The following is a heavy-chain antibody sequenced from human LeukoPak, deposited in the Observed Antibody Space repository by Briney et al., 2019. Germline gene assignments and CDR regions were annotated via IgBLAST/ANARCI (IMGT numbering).Heavy chain of an antibody. V-gene: IGHV4-61*02. CDR3: ARDGGDCTNGVCYAYYFDY. D-gene: IGHD2-8*01. CDR1: GGSISSGSYY. CDR2: IYTSGST. J-gene: IGHJ4*02. Sequence: SQTLSLTCTVSGGSISSGSYYWSWIRQPAGKGLEWIGRIYTSGSTNYNPSLKSRVTISVDTSKNQFSLKLSSVTAADTAVYYCARDGGDCTNGVCYAYYFDYWGQGTLVTVSS.